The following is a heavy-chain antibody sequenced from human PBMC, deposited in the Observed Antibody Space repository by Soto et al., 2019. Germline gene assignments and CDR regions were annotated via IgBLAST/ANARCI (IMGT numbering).Heavy chain of an antibody. CDR1: GVSVSSTNW. CDR2: IFHSGIS. D-gene: IGHD2-21*02. CDR3: ARGFGGNSGTYDQ. Sequence: KPSETLSLTCAVSGVSVSSTNWWTWVRQPPGKGLEWIGEIFHSGISNYSPSLKSRITISMDKSKNQFSLELRSVTAADTAVYYCARGFGGNSGTYDQWGQGTLVTVSS. J-gene: IGHJ4*02. V-gene: IGHV4-4*02.